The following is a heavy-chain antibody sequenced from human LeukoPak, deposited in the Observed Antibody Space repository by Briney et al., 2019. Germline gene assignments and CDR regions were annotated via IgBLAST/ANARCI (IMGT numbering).Heavy chain of an antibody. J-gene: IGHJ4*02. V-gene: IGHV3-30*03. D-gene: IGHD3-10*01. CDR3: ASLLSGSGTFYNDY. Sequence: PGGSLRLSCAASGFTFRNYGMQWVRQTPGKGLEWVTLISYDGSDKYYADSVKGRFSISRDNSKNTLYLQMNSLRAEDTAVYYCASLLSGSGTFYNDYWGQGTLVSVSS. CDR2: ISYDGSDK. CDR1: GFTFRNYG.